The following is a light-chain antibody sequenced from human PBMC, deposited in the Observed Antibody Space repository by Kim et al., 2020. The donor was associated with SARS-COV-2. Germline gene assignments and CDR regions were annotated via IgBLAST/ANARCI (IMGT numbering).Light chain of an antibody. CDR2: KAS. V-gene: IGKV1-5*03. J-gene: IGKJ4*01. CDR3: QQYDYYST. CDR1: QSVSPW. Sequence: SASVGDGVTITCRASQSVSPWLAWYQQKPGKAPKLLIYKASSLESGVPSRFSGSGSGTEFTLTISSLQPDDFATYYCQQYDYYSTFGGGTKVDIK.